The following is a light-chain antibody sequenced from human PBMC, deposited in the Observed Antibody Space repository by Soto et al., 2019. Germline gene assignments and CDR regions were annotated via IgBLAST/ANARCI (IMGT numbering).Light chain of an antibody. CDR2: EVN. V-gene: IGLV2-8*01. CDR3: CSYTSSSSYV. Sequence: QSVLTQPPSASGSPGQSVTISCTVTSSDVGTYNYVSWYQQHPGKAPKLMIYEVNKRPAGVPDRFSGSKSGIMASLTASGLQAADEADYFCCSYTSSSSYVFGTGTKVTVL. J-gene: IGLJ1*01. CDR1: SSDVGTYNY.